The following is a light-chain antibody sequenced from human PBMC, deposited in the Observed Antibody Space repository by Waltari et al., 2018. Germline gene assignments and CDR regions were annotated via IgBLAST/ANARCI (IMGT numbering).Light chain of an antibody. J-gene: IGKJ4*01. Sequence: SCWASQSVSNYLAWYQQKPGQAPRLLIYDTSNRATGIPARFSGSGFGTDFTLTITSLEPEDFAVYYCQQRRTWPLTFGGGTMVEIK. V-gene: IGKV3-11*01. CDR1: QSVSNY. CDR3: QQRRTWPLT. CDR2: DTS.